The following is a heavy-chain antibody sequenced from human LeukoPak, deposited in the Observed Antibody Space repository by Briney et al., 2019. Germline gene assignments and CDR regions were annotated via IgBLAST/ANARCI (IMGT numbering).Heavy chain of an antibody. CDR1: GFTFSSYS. D-gene: IGHD2-8*02. V-gene: IGHV3-48*01. CDR2: ISSSSSTI. Sequence: GGSLRLSCAASGFTFSSYSMNWVRQAPGKGLEWVSYISSSSSTIYYADSVRGRFTISRDNAKNSLYLQMNSLRAEDTAVYYCERDTGGRGWFDPWGQGTLVTVSS. J-gene: IGHJ5*02. CDR3: ERDTGGRGWFDP.